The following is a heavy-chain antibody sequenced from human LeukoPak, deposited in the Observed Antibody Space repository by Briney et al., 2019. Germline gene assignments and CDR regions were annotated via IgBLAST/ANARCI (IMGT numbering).Heavy chain of an antibody. CDR2: ISWNSGSI. Sequence: PGGSLRLSCAASGFTFDDYAVHWVRQAPGKGLEWVSGISWNSGSIGYADSVKGRFTISRDNAKNSLYLQMNSLRAEDTALYYCAKDIGVGIFDYWGQGTLVTVSS. V-gene: IGHV3-9*01. CDR3: AKDIGVGIFDY. D-gene: IGHD2-21*01. CDR1: GFTFDDYA. J-gene: IGHJ4*02.